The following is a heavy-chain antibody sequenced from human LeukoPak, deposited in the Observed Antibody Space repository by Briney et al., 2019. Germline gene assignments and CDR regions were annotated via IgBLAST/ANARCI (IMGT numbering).Heavy chain of an antibody. J-gene: IGHJ2*01. CDR2: IYYSGST. D-gene: IGHD6-19*01. V-gene: IGHV4-59*01. CDR1: FSISNYH. CDR3: ARGVSSGSDL. Sequence: SETLSLSCTVGFSISNYHRNWIRQPPGKGLEWVAYIYYSGSTNYNPSLQSRVPISVDTSKNQFSLKLTSVTAADTAVYYCARGVSSGSDLWGRGTLVTVSP.